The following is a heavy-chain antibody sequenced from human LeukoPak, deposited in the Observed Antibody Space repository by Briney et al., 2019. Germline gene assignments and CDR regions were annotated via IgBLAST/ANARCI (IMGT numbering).Heavy chain of an antibody. CDR3: ARPLYSSSSNLDY. Sequence: ASVKVSCKASGGTFSSYAISWVRQAPGQGLEWMGGIIPIFGTANYAQKFQGRVTITADESTSTAYMELSSLRSDDTAMYYCARPLYSSSSNLDYWGQGTLVTVSS. V-gene: IGHV1-69*13. J-gene: IGHJ4*02. CDR2: IIPIFGTA. CDR1: GGTFSSYA. D-gene: IGHD6-6*01.